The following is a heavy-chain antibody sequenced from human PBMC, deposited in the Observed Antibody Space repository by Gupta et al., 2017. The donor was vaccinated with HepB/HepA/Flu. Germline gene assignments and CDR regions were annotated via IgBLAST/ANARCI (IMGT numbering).Heavy chain of an antibody. CDR1: GFTFSSYG. CDR3: SEAIDY. CDR2: ISYDGSNK. J-gene: IGHJ4*02. V-gene: IGHV3-30*03. Sequence: QVQLVESGGGVVQPGRSLRLSCAASGFTFSSYGMHWVRQAPGKGLEWVAVISYDGSNKYYADSVKGRFTISRDNSKNTLYLQMNSLRAEDTAVYYCSEAIDYWGQGTLVTVSS.